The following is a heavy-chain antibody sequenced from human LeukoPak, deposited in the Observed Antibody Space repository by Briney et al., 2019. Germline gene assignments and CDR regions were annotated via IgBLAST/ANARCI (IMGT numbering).Heavy chain of an antibody. CDR3: ARESTAARDDSGYDSVSIDY. J-gene: IGHJ4*02. Sequence: ASVKVSCKASGGTFSSYAISWVRQAPGQGLEWMGRIIPILGIANYAQKFQGRVTITADKSTSTAYMELSSLRSEDTAVYYCARESTAARDDSGYDSVSIDYWGQGTLVTVSS. D-gene: IGHD5-12*01. CDR1: GGTFSSYA. V-gene: IGHV1-69*04. CDR2: IIPILGIA.